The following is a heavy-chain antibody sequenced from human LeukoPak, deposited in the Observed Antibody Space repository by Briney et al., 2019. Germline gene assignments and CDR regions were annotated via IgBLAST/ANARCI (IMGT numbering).Heavy chain of an antibody. J-gene: IGHJ4*02. Sequence: GGSLRLSCLTSGFTFSTNAMSWVRQAPGKGLEWISGISGSGASTYYADSVTGRFTISRDNSKNTLYLQMNSLRAEDTAVYYCARERYFDYWGQGTLVTVSS. CDR3: ARERYFDY. CDR2: ISGSGAST. CDR1: GFTFSTNA. V-gene: IGHV3-23*01.